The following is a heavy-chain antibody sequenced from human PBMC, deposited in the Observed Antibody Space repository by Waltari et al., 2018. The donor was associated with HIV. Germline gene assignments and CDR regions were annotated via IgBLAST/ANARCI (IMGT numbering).Heavy chain of an antibody. V-gene: IGHV4-39*01. CDR2: IYNGGSA. CDR1: GGSLRSSGYS. CDR3: ARQACTSSTCLFMDEFDI. Sequence: QLQLQESGPGLVKSSETLSLICTVSGGSLRSSGYSWGWIRQPPGKGLEWIGNIYNGGSAYYSPSLRSRVIISADASKNHFSLNLKSVTASDTAMYFCARQACTSSTCLFMDEFDIWGQGTMVTVSS. J-gene: IGHJ3*02. D-gene: IGHD2-2*01.